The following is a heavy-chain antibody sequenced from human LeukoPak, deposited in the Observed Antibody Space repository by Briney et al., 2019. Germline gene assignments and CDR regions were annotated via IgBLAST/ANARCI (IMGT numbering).Heavy chain of an antibody. CDR3: ARTQYSSGLFDY. CDR2: INSDGSST. V-gene: IGHV3-74*01. Sequence: PGGSLRLSCAASGFTFSSYAMSWVRQAPGKGLVWVSRINSDGSSTSYADSVKGRFTISRDNAKNTLYLQMNSLRAEDTAVYYCARTQYSSGLFDYWGQGTLVTVSS. J-gene: IGHJ4*02. D-gene: IGHD6-19*01. CDR1: GFTFSSYA.